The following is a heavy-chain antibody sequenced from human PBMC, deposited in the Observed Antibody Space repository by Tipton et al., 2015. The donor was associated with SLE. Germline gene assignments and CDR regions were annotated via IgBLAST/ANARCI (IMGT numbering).Heavy chain of an antibody. CDR3: ARDHPVAGPFDY. Sequence: TLSLTCTVSGASISNYYWSWIRQPAGKGLEWIGRIYASGSTNYNPSLKSRVTMSVDTSKNQFSLKLSSVTAADTAVYYCARDHPVAGPFDYWGQGTLVTVSS. CDR1: GASISNYY. J-gene: IGHJ4*02. CDR2: IYASGST. D-gene: IGHD6-19*01. V-gene: IGHV4-4*07.